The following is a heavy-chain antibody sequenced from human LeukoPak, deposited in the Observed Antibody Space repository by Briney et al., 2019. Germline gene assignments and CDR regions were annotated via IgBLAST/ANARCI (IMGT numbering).Heavy chain of an antibody. CDR3: ARDAQYGSGSYYR. CDR1: GGTFSSYA. CDR2: IIPIFGTA. D-gene: IGHD3-10*01. Sequence: SATVSCKASGGTFSSYAISWVRQAPGQGLEWMGGIIPIFGTANYAQKFQGRVTITADESTSTAYMELSSLRSEDTAVYYCARDAQYGSGSYYRWGEGTLVSVSS. J-gene: IGHJ5*02. V-gene: IGHV1-69*01.